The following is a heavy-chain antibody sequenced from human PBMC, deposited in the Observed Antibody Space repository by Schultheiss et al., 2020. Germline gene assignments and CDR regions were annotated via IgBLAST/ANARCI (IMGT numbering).Heavy chain of an antibody. D-gene: IGHD6-19*01. CDR3: ATRGIAVAVDY. CDR2: ISSNGGST. Sequence: GESLKISCAASGFTFSTYGMHWVRQAPGKGLEYVSAISSNGGSTYYADSVKGRFTISRDNSKNTLYLQMNSLRAEDTAVYYCATRGIAVAVDYWGQGTLVTVSS. CDR1: GFTFSTYG. V-gene: IGHV3-64*04. J-gene: IGHJ4*02.